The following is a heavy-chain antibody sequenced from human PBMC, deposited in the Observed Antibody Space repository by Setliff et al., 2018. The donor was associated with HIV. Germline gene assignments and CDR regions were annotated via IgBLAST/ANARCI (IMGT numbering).Heavy chain of an antibody. CDR2: MNPNSGDT. CDR1: GHTFSNYD. J-gene: IGHJ3*01. V-gene: IGHV1-8*01. Sequence: ASVKVSCKASGHTFSNYDVIWVRRATGQGLEWMGWMNPNSGDTGYAQKFQGRVIMTRDTSISTAYMELSSLTSADTAVYYCARDKAQSGSQFPRDAFDVWGRGTLVTVSS. D-gene: IGHD1-26*01. CDR3: ARDKAQSGSQFPRDAFDV.